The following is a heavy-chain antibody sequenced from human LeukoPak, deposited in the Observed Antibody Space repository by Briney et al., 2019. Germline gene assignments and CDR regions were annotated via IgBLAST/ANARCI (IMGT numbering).Heavy chain of an antibody. J-gene: IGHJ4*02. D-gene: IGHD3-22*01. Sequence: GGSLRLSCAASGFTFSDYYMSWIRQAPGKGLEWVSYISSSGSTIYYADSVKGRFTISRDNSKNTLYLQMNSLRAEDTAVYYCARDYPYYYDSSGYYSFDYWGQGTLVTVSS. CDR2: ISSSGSTI. V-gene: IGHV3-11*04. CDR1: GFTFSDYY. CDR3: ARDYPYYYDSSGYYSFDY.